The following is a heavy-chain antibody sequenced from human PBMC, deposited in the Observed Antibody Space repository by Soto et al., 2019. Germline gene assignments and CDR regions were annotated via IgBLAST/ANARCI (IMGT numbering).Heavy chain of an antibody. Sequence: QVQLVESGGGVVQPGRSLRLSCAASGFTFSSYAMHWVRQAPGKGLEWVAVISYDGSNKYYADSVKGRFTISSDNSKHPLFLRMNRLSGGGTSASDCARSEGVTTFSYYYGMDVWGQGSTVPVSS. CDR3: ARSEGVTTFSYYYGMDV. CDR1: GFTFSSYA. D-gene: IGHD4-4*01. V-gene: IGHV3-30-3*01. J-gene: IGHJ6*02. CDR2: ISYDGSNK.